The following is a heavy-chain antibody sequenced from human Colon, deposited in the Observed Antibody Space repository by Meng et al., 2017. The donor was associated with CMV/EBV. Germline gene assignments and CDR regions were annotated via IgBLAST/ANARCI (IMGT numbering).Heavy chain of an antibody. Sequence: GESLKISCAASQFTFLTYWVNWVRQAPGKGLEWVANIQVDGSKKYYVDSVKGRFTISRDIAKNSVYLQMDSLRAEDTAVYYCASTSGYWGQGTLVTVSS. D-gene: IGHD2/OR15-2a*01. CDR1: QFTFLTYW. CDR2: IQVDGSKK. CDR3: ASTSGY. J-gene: IGHJ4*02. V-gene: IGHV3-7*01.